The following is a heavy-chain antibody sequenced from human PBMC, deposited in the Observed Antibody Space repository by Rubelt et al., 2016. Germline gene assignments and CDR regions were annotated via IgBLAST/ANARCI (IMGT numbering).Heavy chain of an antibody. Sequence: QITLKESGPTLVKPTQTLTLTCTFSGFSLSTSGVGVGWIRQPPGKALEWLALIYWDDDKRYSPSLKGRLTITKDTSKNQVVLTMTNMDPVDTATYYCAHSRIAANFDYWGQGTLVTVSS. CDR3: AHSRIAANFDY. CDR1: GFSLSTSGVG. J-gene: IGHJ4*02. CDR2: IYWDDDK. V-gene: IGHV2-5*02. D-gene: IGHD6-13*01.